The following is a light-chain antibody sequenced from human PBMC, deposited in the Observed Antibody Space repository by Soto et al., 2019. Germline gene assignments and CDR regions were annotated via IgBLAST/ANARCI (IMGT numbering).Light chain of an antibody. CDR1: QSISSY. Sequence: EIVLTQSPATLSLSPGERATLSCRASQSISSYLAWFQQKPGQAPRLLIYDASSRATGIPARFSGSWSGTDFTLTISSVESEDSAAYYCQQRYNRYTFGQGTKLEIK. CDR3: QQRYNRYT. V-gene: IGKV3-11*01. CDR2: DAS. J-gene: IGKJ2*01.